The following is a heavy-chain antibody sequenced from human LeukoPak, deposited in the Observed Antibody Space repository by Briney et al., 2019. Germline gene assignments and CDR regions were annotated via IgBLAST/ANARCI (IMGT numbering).Heavy chain of an antibody. D-gene: IGHD3-22*01. Sequence: PGRSLRLSCAASGFTFSSYGMHWVRQAPGKGLEWVAVISYDGSNKFYADCVKGRFTISRDNSKNTLYLQMNSLRAEDTAVYYCAKDLYYYDSSGYNYWGQGTLVTVSS. CDR1: GFTFSSYG. J-gene: IGHJ4*02. CDR2: ISYDGSNK. CDR3: AKDLYYYDSSGYNY. V-gene: IGHV3-30*18.